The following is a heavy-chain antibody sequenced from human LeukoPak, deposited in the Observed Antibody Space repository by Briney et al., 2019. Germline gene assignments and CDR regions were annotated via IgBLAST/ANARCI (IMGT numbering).Heavy chain of an antibody. V-gene: IGHV4-59*01. Sequence: SETLSLTCTVSGGSNSSYYWSWIRQPRGKGLEWIGYIYYSGSTNYNPSHKSRVTISVDTSKNQFSLKLSSVTAADTAVYYCARTSGELLIDYWGQGTLVTVSS. CDR3: ARTSGELLIDY. D-gene: IGHD1-26*01. CDR1: GGSNSSYY. J-gene: IGHJ4*02. CDR2: IYYSGST.